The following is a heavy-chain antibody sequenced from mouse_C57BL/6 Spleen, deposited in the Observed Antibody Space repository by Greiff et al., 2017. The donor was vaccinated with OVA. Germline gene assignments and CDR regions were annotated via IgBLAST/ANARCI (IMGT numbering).Heavy chain of an antibody. V-gene: IGHV1-81*01. D-gene: IGHD2-1*01. CDR2: IYPRSGNT. CDR3: AREGDYGNYGYAMDY. CDR1: GYTFPSYG. J-gene: IGHJ4*01. Sequence: VKLQESGAELARPGASVKLSCKASGYTFPSYGISWVKQRIGQGLEWIGEIYPRSGNTYYNEKFKGKATLTADKSSSTAYMELRSLTSEDSAVYFCAREGDYGNYGYAMDYWGQGTSVTVSS.